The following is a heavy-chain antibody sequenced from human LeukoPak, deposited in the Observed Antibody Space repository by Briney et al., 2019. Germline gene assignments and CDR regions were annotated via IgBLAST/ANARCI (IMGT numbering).Heavy chain of an antibody. Sequence: GASVKVSCKASGYTFTGYYMHWVRQAPGQGLEWMGRINPNSGGTNYAQKFQGRVTMTRDTSIRTAYMELSRLRSDDTAVYYCARLDLVVVAATLRDIFDYWGQGTLVTVSS. CDR3: ARLDLVVVAATLRDIFDY. D-gene: IGHD2-15*01. CDR2: INPNSGGT. J-gene: IGHJ4*02. CDR1: GYTFTGYY. V-gene: IGHV1-2*06.